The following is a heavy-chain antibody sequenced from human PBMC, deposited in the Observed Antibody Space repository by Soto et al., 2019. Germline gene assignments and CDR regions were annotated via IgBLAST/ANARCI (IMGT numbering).Heavy chain of an antibody. CDR2: ISGSGGST. D-gene: IGHD6-13*01. J-gene: IGHJ1*01. Sequence: GGSLRLSCAASGFTFSSYAMSWVRQAPGKGLEWVSAISGSGGSTYYADSVKGRFTISRDNSKNTLYLQMNSLRAEDTAVYYCAKGVRGIAAAGTGYFQHWGQGTLVTVSS. CDR1: GFTFSSYA. V-gene: IGHV3-23*01. CDR3: AKGVRGIAAAGTGYFQH.